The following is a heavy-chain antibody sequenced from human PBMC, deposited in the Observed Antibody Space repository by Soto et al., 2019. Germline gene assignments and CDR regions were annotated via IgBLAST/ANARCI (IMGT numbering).Heavy chain of an antibody. Sequence: ASVKVSCKASGYTFTSYGVSWVRQAPGQGLEWMGWISAYNGNTNYAQKLQGRVTMTTDTSTSTAYMELRSLRSDDTAVYYCAREQSIAAAGRLRYWGQGTLVTVSS. CDR1: GYTFTSYG. J-gene: IGHJ4*02. CDR2: ISAYNGNT. D-gene: IGHD6-13*01. V-gene: IGHV1-18*01. CDR3: AREQSIAAAGRLRY.